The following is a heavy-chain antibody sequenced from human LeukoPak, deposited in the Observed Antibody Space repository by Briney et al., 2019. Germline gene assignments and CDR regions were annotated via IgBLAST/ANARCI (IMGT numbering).Heavy chain of an antibody. CDR1: GGSISTYY. J-gene: IGHJ3*02. CDR3: ARGTVPNAFDI. V-gene: IGHV4-4*07. CDR2: IYTSGST. D-gene: IGHD1/OR15-1a*01. Sequence: SEALSLTCTVSGGSISTYYWSWIRQPAGKGLEWIGRIYTSGSTNYNPSLKSRVTMSVDTSKNQFSLKLSSVTAADTAVYFCARGTVPNAFDIWGQGTMVTVS.